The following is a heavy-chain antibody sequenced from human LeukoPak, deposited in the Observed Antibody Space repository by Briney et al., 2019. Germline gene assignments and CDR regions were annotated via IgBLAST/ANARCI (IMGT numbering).Heavy chain of an antibody. CDR2: INPNSGGT. V-gene: IGHV1-2*02. J-gene: IGHJ4*02. CDR3: ARVGISLYYYDSSGYYYVDY. CDR1: GYTFTGYY. D-gene: IGHD3-22*01. Sequence: ASVKVSCKASGYTFTGYYMHWVRQAPGQGLAWMGWINPNSGGTNYAQKFQGRVTMTRDTSISTAYMELSRLRSDDTAVYYCARVGISLYYYDSSGYYYVDYWGQGTLVTVSS.